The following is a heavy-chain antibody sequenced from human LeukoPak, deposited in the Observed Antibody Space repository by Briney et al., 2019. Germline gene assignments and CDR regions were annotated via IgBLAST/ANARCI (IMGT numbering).Heavy chain of an antibody. CDR1: GYSFNTYA. CDR2: ISPYNGNT. J-gene: IGHJ4*02. CDR3: AIEHSNYYDIY. Sequence: ASVKVSCKASGYSFNTYAISWVRQAPGQGLEWMGWISPYNGNTNYAQKLQGRVTITADESTSTAYMELSSLRSEDTAVYYCAIEHSNYYDIYWGQGTLVTVSS. V-gene: IGHV1-18*01. D-gene: IGHD3-22*01.